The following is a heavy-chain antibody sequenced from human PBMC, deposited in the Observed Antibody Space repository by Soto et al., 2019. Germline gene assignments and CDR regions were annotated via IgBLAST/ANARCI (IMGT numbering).Heavy chain of an antibody. J-gene: IGHJ4*02. Sequence: QVQLQQWGAGLLKPSETLSLTCAVYGGSFSGYYWSWIRQPPGKGLEWIGEINHSGSTNYNPSLKSRVTISVDTSKNQFSLKLSSVTAADTAVYYCAFRGGIAARTFDYWGQGTLVTVSS. D-gene: IGHD6-6*01. CDR1: GGSFSGYY. V-gene: IGHV4-34*01. CDR3: AFRGGIAARTFDY. CDR2: INHSGST.